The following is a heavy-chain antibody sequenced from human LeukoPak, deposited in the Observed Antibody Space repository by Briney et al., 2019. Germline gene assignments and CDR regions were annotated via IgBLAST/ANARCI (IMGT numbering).Heavy chain of an antibody. D-gene: IGHD4-17*01. CDR2: INPNSDDT. CDR1: GYTFTDYY. J-gene: IGHJ3*02. V-gene: IGHV1-2*06. CDR3: ARDRGTTYASDI. Sequence: ASVKVSCKASGYTFTDYYLHWVRQAPEQGLEWMGRINPNSDDTNYAQRFQGRVTMTRDTSISTAYMELRRLTSDDTAVYYCARDRGTTYASDIWGQGTMVTVSS.